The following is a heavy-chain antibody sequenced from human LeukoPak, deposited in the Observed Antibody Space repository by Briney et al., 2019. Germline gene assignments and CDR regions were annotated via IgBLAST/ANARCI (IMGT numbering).Heavy chain of an antibody. CDR1: GGSISSYY. V-gene: IGHV4-4*07. J-gene: IGHJ5*02. CDR3: ARVGIAAADLHPGNWFDP. D-gene: IGHD6-13*01. CDR2: IYTSGST. Sequence: SETLSLTCTVSGGSISSYYWSWIRQPAGKGLEWIGRIYTSGSTNYNPSLKSRVTMSVDTSKNQFSLKLSSVTAADTAVYYCARVGIAAADLHPGNWFDPWGQGTLVTVSS.